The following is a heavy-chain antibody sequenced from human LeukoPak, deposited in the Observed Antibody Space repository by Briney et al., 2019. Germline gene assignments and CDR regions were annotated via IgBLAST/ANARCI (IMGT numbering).Heavy chain of an antibody. D-gene: IGHD3-10*01. Sequence: EASVKVSCKASGGTFSSYATSWVRQAPGQGLEWMGWIIPILGIANYEQKFQGRVTITADKSTSTAYMELSSLRSEDTAVYYCARGLIRETYYYGSGSYQNAFDIWGQGTMVTVSS. CDR2: IIPILGIA. J-gene: IGHJ3*02. CDR3: ARGLIRETYYYGSGSYQNAFDI. CDR1: GGTFSSYA. V-gene: IGHV1-69*10.